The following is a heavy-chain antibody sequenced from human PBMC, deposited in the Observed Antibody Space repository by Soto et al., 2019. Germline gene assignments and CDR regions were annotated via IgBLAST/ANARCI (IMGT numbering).Heavy chain of an antibody. CDR1: GGSISSSNR. D-gene: IGHD3-10*01. V-gene: IGHV4-4*02. Sequence: PSETRSLTCAVSGGSISSSNRWSWVRQPPGKGLEWIGEIYHSGSTNYNPSLKSRVTISVDKSKSHFSLKLSSVTAADTAVYYCVRLRMVRGVISSSDYWGRVTLVAVSS. CDR2: IYHSGST. J-gene: IGHJ4*02. CDR3: VRLRMVRGVISSSDY.